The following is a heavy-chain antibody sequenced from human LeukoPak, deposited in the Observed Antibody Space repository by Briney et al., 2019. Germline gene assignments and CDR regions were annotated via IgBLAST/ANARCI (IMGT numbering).Heavy chain of an antibody. V-gene: IGHV3-48*01. D-gene: IGHD2-2*01. J-gene: IGHJ6*03. Sequence: GGSLRLSCAASGFTFSSYSMNWVRQAPGKGLEWVSYISSSSSTIYYADSVKGRFTISRDNAKNSLYLQINSLRAEDTAVYYCATLDIVVVPAYYYYYMDVWGKGTTVTVSS. CDR3: ATLDIVVVPAYYYYYMDV. CDR1: GFTFSSYS. CDR2: ISSSSSTI.